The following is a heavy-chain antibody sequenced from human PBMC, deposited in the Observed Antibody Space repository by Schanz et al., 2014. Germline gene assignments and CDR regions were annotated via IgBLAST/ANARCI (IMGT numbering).Heavy chain of an antibody. Sequence: EVQLLESGGGLVQPGGSLRLSCAASGFTFSSYAMSWVRQAPGKGLEWVSAISDSGDLTYYADSVKGRFTISRDNAKYTLYLQMNSLRAEDTAVYYCAKLDGYAYGSMGQEYFDYWGQGTLVTVSS. D-gene: IGHD5-18*01. CDR2: ISDSGDLT. J-gene: IGHJ4*02. CDR3: AKLDGYAYGSMGQEYFDY. V-gene: IGHV3-23*01. CDR1: GFTFSSYA.